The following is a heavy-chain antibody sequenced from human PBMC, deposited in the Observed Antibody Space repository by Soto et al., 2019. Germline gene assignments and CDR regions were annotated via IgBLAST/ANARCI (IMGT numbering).Heavy chain of an antibody. V-gene: IGHV4-4*02. CDR2: ISHSGSA. Sequence: QVQLQESGPGLVKPSGTLSLTCTVSGGSISETTWWSWVRQPPAKGLEWIGDISHSGSANYNPSLKSRVTMSVDRSKNQISLILTSVTAADTAVYYCQLTRGGLFIMDVWGQGTTVTVSS. CDR3: QLTRGGLFIMDV. CDR1: GGSISETTW. J-gene: IGHJ6*02. D-gene: IGHD7-27*01.